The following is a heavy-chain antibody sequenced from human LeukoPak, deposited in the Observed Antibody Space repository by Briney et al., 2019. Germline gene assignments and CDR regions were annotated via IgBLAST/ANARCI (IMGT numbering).Heavy chain of an antibody. CDR1: GFTFSTYW. CDR3: ARDGPNDYGEDDAFDI. V-gene: IGHV3-7*01. J-gene: IGHJ3*02. D-gene: IGHD4/OR15-4a*01. CDR2: INQDGSEK. Sequence: PGGSLRLSCAASGFTFSTYWMSWVRQAPGKGLEWVANINQDGSEKYSVDSVKGRFTISRDNAKNTLYLQMNSLRAEDTAVYYCARDGPNDYGEDDAFDIWGQGTMVTVSS.